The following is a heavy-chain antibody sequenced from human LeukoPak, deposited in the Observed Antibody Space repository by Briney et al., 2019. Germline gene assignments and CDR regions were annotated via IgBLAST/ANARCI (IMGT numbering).Heavy chain of an antibody. V-gene: IGHV4-31*03. D-gene: IGHD6-13*01. Sequence: SQTLSLPCTVSGGSISSGGYYWSWIRQHPGKGLEWIGYIYYSGSTYYNPSLKSRVTISVDTSKNQFSLKLSSVTAADTAVYYCARAGYSSSWYVDYFDYWGQGTLVTVSS. CDR2: IYYSGST. CDR1: GGSISSGGYY. CDR3: ARAGYSSSWYVDYFDY. J-gene: IGHJ4*02.